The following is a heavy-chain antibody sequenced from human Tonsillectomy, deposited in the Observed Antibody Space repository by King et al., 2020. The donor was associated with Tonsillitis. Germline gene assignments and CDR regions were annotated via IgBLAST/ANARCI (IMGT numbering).Heavy chain of an antibody. V-gene: IGHV3-7*03. CDR1: GFTFGDYW. D-gene: IGHD6-19*01. Sequence: VQLVESGGGLVQPGGSLRLSCAASGFTFGDYWMTWVRQAPGKGLEWVANIKQDGNEKYYVDSVKGRFTISRDYAKNSLYLQMNSLRAEDTAVYFCARDRREYSSGRIIDYWGQGTLVTVSS. CDR2: IKQDGNEK. J-gene: IGHJ4*02. CDR3: ARDRREYSSGRIIDY.